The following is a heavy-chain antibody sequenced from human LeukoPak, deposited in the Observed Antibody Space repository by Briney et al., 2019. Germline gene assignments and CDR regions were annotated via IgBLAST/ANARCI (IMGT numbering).Heavy chain of an antibody. V-gene: IGHV4-59*01. CDR1: GGSISSYY. D-gene: IGHD2-21*02. J-gene: IGHJ4*02. Sequence: SETLSLTCTVSGGSISSYYWSWIRQPPGKGLEWIGYIYYSGSTNYNPSLKGRVTTSVDTSKNQFSLKLSSVTAADTAVYYCARDCGGDCSPLWGQGTLVTVSS. CDR2: IYYSGST. CDR3: ARDCGGDCSPL.